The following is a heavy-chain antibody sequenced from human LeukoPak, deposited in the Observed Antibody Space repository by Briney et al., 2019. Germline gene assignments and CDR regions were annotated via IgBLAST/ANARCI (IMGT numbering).Heavy chain of an antibody. Sequence: GGSLRLSCAASGFTSSSYEMNWVRQAPGKGLEWVSYISNSGSTIYYADSVKGRFTISRDNAKNSLYVQMNSLRAEDTAVYYCARGVGNNYGYPDYWGQGTLVTVSS. CDR2: ISNSGSTI. V-gene: IGHV3-48*03. CDR3: ARGVGNNYGYPDY. J-gene: IGHJ4*02. CDR1: GFTSSSYE. D-gene: IGHD5-18*01.